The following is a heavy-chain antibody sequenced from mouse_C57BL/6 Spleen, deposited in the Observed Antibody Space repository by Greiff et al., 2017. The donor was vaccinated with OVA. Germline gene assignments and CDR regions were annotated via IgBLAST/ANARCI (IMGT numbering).Heavy chain of an antibody. Sequence: VQLQQSGAELVRPGASVKLSCTASGFNIKDYYMHWVKQRPEQGLEWIGRIDPEDGDTEYAPKFQGKATMTADTSSNTAYLQLSSLTSEDTAVSYCAARGAGYYFGYWGQGTTLTVSS. CDR1: GFNIKDYY. CDR3: AARGAGYYFGY. CDR2: IDPEDGDT. V-gene: IGHV14-1*01. J-gene: IGHJ2*01. D-gene: IGHD3-3*01.